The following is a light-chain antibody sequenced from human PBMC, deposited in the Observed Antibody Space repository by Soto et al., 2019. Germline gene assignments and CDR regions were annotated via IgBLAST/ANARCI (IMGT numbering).Light chain of an antibody. CDR3: SSYTSSSTLV. CDR1: SSDVGGYNY. J-gene: IGLJ2*01. CDR2: EVS. V-gene: IGLV2-14*01. Sequence: QSALTQPASVSGSPGQSITISCTGTSSDVGGYNYVSWYQQHPGKAPKLMIYEVSNRPSGVSNRFSGSKSGNTASLTISWLQAEDDADYYCSSYTSSSTLVFGGGTKLT.